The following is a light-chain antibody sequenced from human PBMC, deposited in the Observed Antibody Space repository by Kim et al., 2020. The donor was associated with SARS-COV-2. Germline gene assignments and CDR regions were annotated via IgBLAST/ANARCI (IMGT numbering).Light chain of an antibody. CDR2: GAS. Sequence: ATITCKSSQSVLSSSNNQNYLGWDQQKPGQPPSLLIYGASSRKSGVPDRFGGSVSGTDFTLTISSLQAEDVAVYYCQQYYTTPITFGQGTRLEIK. CDR3: QQYYTTPIT. J-gene: IGKJ5*01. CDR1: QSVLSSSNNQNY. V-gene: IGKV4-1*01.